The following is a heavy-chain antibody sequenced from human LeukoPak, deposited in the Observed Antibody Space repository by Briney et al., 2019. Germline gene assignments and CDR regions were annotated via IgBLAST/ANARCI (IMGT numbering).Heavy chain of an antibody. J-gene: IGHJ4*02. Sequence: SETLSLTCTVSGGSISSYYWSWIRQPPGKGLEWIGYIYYSGSTNYNPSLKSRVTISVDTSKNQFSLKLSSVTAADTAVYYRARVSAATIDYWGQGTLVTVSS. CDR3: ARVSAATIDY. D-gene: IGHD2-15*01. V-gene: IGHV4-59*01. CDR1: GGSISSYY. CDR2: IYYSGST.